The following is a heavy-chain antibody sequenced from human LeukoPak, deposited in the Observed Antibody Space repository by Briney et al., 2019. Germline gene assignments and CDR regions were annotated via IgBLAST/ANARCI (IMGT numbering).Heavy chain of an antibody. CDR2: IIPILGIA. CDR3: ASSLDDSSGQWHLAFDI. V-gene: IGHV1-69*04. CDR1: GGTFSSYA. Sequence: GASVKVSCKASGGTFSSYAISWVRQAPGQGLEWMGRIIPILGIANYAQKFQGRVTITADKSTSTAYMELSSLRSEDTAVYYCASSLDDSSGQWHLAFDIWGQGTMVTVSS. D-gene: IGHD3-22*01. J-gene: IGHJ3*02.